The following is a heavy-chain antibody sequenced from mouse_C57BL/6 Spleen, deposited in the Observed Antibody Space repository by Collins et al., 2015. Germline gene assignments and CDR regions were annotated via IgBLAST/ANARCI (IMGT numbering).Heavy chain of an antibody. CDR3: ARGYGNYRAWFAY. V-gene: IGHV3-2*02. D-gene: IGHD2-1*01. CDR2: ISYSGST. Sequence: DVQLQESGPGLVKPSQSLSLTCTVTGYSITSDYAWNWIRQFPGNKLEWMGYISYSGSTSYNPSLKSRISITRDTSKNQFFLQLNSVTTEDTATYYCARGYGNYRAWFAYWGQGTLVTVSA. J-gene: IGHJ3*01. CDR1: GYSITSDYA.